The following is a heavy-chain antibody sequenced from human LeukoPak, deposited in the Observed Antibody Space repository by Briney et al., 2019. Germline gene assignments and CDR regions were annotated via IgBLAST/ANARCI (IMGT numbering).Heavy chain of an antibody. V-gene: IGHV4-31*03. CDR3: ARSDQRWLYSDY. D-gene: IGHD5-24*01. CDR1: GGSISSGGYY. Sequence: SETLYLTCTDSGGSISSGGYYWTWIRQHPGKGLEWIGYIYYTGSTFFSPSLKSRVIISVDTSKNQFSLKLSSVTAADTAVYYCARSDQRWLYSDYWGQGTLVTVSS. J-gene: IGHJ4*02. CDR2: IYYTGST.